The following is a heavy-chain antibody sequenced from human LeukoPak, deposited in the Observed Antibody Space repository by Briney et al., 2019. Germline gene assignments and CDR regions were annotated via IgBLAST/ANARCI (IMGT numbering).Heavy chain of an antibody. CDR3: ARDYYDGSAYYSYYEY. Sequence: GESLRLSCAAAGFTFSHYAMSWVRQAPGKGLEWVSTLYSNGNTYYADSVKGRFTISRDNSKNTLSLQMNSLRAEDTAVYYCARDYYDGSAYYSYYEYWGQGTLVTVSS. J-gene: IGHJ4*02. CDR2: LYSNGNT. V-gene: IGHV3-53*01. D-gene: IGHD3-22*01. CDR1: GFTFSHYA.